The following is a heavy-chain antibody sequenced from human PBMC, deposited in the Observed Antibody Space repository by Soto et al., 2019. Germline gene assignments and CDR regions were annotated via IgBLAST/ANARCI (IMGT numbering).Heavy chain of an antibody. CDR3: ARGTKYYYQGMDV. V-gene: IGHV4-59*01. J-gene: IGHJ6*02. CDR2: IYESGST. CDR1: GDSINNYY. Sequence: SETLSLTWTDSGDSINNYYWTWIRQPPGKGLEWIGYIYESGSTSYDPSLKGRLTISVDTSKNQFSLKLKSVTAADTAVYYCARGTKYYYQGMDVWGQGTTVTAP.